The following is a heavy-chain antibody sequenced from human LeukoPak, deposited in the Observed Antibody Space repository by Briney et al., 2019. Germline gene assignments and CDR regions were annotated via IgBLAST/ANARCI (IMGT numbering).Heavy chain of an antibody. Sequence: GASVKVSCKASGYTFTGYYMHWVRQAPGQGLEWMGWINPNSGGTYFAQKFEARVTLTRDTSISTAYMELSRLRSDDTAVYYCARTAGYGDPGLWGQGTLVTVSS. CDR3: ARTAGYGDPGL. D-gene: IGHD4-17*01. CDR2: INPNSGGT. V-gene: IGHV1-2*02. CDR1: GYTFTGYY. J-gene: IGHJ4*02.